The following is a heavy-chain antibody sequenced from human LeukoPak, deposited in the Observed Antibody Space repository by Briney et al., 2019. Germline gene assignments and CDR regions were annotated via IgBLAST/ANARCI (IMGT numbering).Heavy chain of an antibody. Sequence: GGSLRLSCAASGFTFSSHGMHWVRQAPGKGLEWVAVISYDGSNKYYADSVKGRFTISRDNSKNTLYLQMNSLRAEDTAVYYCAKVAPTVTTVGPFDYWGQGTLVTVS. V-gene: IGHV3-30*18. CDR1: GFTFSSHG. J-gene: IGHJ4*02. CDR3: AKVAPTVTTVGPFDY. CDR2: ISYDGSNK. D-gene: IGHD4-17*01.